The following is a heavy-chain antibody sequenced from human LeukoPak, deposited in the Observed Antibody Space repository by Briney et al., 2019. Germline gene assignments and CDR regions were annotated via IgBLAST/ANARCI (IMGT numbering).Heavy chain of an antibody. V-gene: IGHV4-38-2*02. CDR1: GYSISSGYQ. J-gene: IGHJ5*02. CDR3: ARDPRWLTPDCTSTSCYENYCDP. D-gene: IGHD2-2*01. CDR2: IYHSGSA. Sequence: SETLSLTCAVSGYSISSGYQWAWIRQPPGKTLEWIGSIYHSGSAHYNPSLKSRVTISVDRSNNQFSLRLSSVTAADTAVYYCARDPRWLTPDCTSTSCYENYCDPWGQGTLVTVSS.